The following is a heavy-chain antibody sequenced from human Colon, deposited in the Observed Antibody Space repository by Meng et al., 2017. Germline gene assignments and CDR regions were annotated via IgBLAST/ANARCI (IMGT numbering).Heavy chain of an antibody. V-gene: IGHV4-4*02. J-gene: IGHJ4*02. CDR1: GDSISSDIW. Sequence: QVHVQGSGPGLVKPSGTLSLTCTVSGDSISSDIWWSWVRQPPGKGLEWIGEVYHRGDTNYNPSLKSRVDISVDKSKNQFYLSLFSVTATDTAVYYCGRDQGRELINHWGQGTLVTVSS. CDR2: VYHRGDT. CDR3: GRDQGRELINH. D-gene: IGHD1-7*01.